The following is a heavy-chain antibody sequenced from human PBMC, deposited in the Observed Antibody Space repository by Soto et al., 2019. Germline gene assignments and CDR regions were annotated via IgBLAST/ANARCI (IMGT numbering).Heavy chain of an antibody. CDR3: ARQIYDSDTGPNFQYYFDS. Sequence: PGESLKISCKGSGYSFAGYWITWVRQKPGKCLERMGRIDPSDSQTYYSPSFRGHVTISATKSITTVFLQWSSLRASDTAMYYCARQIYDSDTGPNFQYYFDSWGQGTPVTVSS. V-gene: IGHV5-10-1*01. CDR2: IDPSDSQT. D-gene: IGHD3-22*01. J-gene: IGHJ4*02. CDR1: GYSFAGYW.